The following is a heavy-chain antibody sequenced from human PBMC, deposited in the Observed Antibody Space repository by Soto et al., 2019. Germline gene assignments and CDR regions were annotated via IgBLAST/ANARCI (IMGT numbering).Heavy chain of an antibody. CDR1: GFTFTSSA. J-gene: IGHJ5*02. Sequence: GASVKVSCKASGFTFTSSAMQWVRQARGQRLEWIGWIVVGSGNTNYAQKFQGWVTMTRDTSISTAYMELSRLRSDDTAVYYCARERPPVVVVAATVKNNWFDPWGQGTLVTVSS. CDR2: IVVGSGNT. CDR3: ARERPPVVVVAATVKNNWFDP. V-gene: IGHV1-58*02. D-gene: IGHD2-15*01.